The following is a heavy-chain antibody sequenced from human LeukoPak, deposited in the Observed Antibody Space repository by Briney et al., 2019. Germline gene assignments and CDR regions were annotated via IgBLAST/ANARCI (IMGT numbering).Heavy chain of an antibody. J-gene: IGHJ4*02. V-gene: IGHV1-2*02. CDR1: GYTFTGYY. CDR2: INPNSGGT. CDR3: ASEGPYYDILTGYSY. Sequence: ASVKVSCKASGYTFTGYYMHWVRQAPGQGLEWMGWINPNSGGTNYAQKFQGRVTMTRDTSISTAYMELSRLGSDDTAVYYCASEGPYYDILTGYSYRGQGTLVTVSS. D-gene: IGHD3-9*01.